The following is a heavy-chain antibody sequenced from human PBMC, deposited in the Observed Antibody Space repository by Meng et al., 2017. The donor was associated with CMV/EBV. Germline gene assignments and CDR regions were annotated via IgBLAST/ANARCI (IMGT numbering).Heavy chain of an antibody. Sequence: GESLKISCAAPGFTFSSYGMHWVRQAPGKGLEWVAFIRYDGSNKYYADSVKGRFTISRDNSKNTLYLQMNSLRAEDTAVYYCAKGREYQLLYRWYYYGMDVWGQGTTVTVSS. D-gene: IGHD2-2*02. V-gene: IGHV3-30*02. CDR2: IRYDGSNK. CDR1: GFTFSSYG. CDR3: AKGREYQLLYRWYYYGMDV. J-gene: IGHJ6*02.